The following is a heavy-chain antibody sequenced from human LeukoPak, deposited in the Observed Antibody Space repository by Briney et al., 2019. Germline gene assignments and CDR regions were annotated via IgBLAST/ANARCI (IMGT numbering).Heavy chain of an antibody. CDR2: INHSGST. CDR1: GGSFSGYY. CDR3: ARGRYSSSWYTFDY. J-gene: IGHJ4*02. V-gene: IGHV4-34*01. D-gene: IGHD6-13*01. Sequence: PSETLSLTCAVYGGSFSGYYWGWIRQPPGKGLEWIGEINHSGSTNYNPSLKSRVTISVDTSKNQFSLKLSSVTAADTAVYYCARGRYSSSWYTFDYWGQGTLVTVSS.